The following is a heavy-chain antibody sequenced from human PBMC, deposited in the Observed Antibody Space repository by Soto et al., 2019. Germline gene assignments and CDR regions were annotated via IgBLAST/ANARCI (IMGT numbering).Heavy chain of an antibody. D-gene: IGHD3-22*01. CDR1: GGSISSYY. J-gene: IGHJ3*02. CDR2: IYYSGST. V-gene: IGHV4-59*01. Sequence: PSETLSLTCTVSGGSISSYYWSWIRQPPGKGLEWIGYIYYSGSTNYNPSLKRRVTISVDRSKNQFSLKLSSVTAADTAVYYCARDRTYYYDSSGYYRNDAFDIWGQGTMVTVSS. CDR3: ARDRTYYYDSSGYYRNDAFDI.